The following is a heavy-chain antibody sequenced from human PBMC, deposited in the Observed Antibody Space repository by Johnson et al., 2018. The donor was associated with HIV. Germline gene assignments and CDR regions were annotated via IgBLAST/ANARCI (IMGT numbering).Heavy chain of an antibody. V-gene: IGHV3-66*02. CDR2: IYSGGST. D-gene: IGHD1-26*01. J-gene: IGHJ3*02. CDR1: GFTVSSNY. CDR3: AKSGFSGSYQGAYDI. Sequence: EVQLVESGGGLVQRGGSLRLSCAASGFTVSSNYMTWVRQAPGKGLEWVSVIYSGGSTYYADSVKGRFTISRDHSENTLYLQMNSLRAEDTAVYYCAKSGFSGSYQGAYDIWGQGTMVTVSS.